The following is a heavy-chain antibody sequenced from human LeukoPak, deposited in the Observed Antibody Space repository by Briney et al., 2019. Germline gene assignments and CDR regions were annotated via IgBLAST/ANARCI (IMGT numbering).Heavy chain of an antibody. J-gene: IGHJ3*02. CDR2: INAGNGNT. Sequence: ASVKVSCKASGYTFTSYAMHWVRQAPGQRLEWMGWINAGNGNTKYSQKFQGRVTITRDTSASTAYMELSSLRSEDTAVYYCARDGAYCSGGSCDKPGAFDIWGQGTMVTVSS. CDR1: GYTFTSYA. V-gene: IGHV1-3*01. CDR3: ARDGAYCSGGSCDKPGAFDI. D-gene: IGHD2-15*01.